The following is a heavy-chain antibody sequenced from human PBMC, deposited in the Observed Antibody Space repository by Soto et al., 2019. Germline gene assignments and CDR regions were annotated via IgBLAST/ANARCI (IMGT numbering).Heavy chain of an antibody. D-gene: IGHD3-3*01. CDR1: GGSISSYY. J-gene: IGHJ4*02. CDR3: ARAWSGYSSLDY. Sequence: PSETLSLTCSVSGGSISSYYWSWIRQPPGKGLEWIGYIYSSGTTNYNPSLKSRVTISVDTSKNQFSLKLNSVTAADTAVYYCARAWSGYSSLDYWGQGTLVTVS. CDR2: IYSSGTT. V-gene: IGHV4-59*01.